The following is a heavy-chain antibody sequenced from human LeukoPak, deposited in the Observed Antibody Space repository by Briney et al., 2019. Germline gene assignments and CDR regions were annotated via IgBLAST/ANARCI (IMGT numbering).Heavy chain of an antibody. CDR3: ARDSPNEAILWWSSDY. CDR2: ISSSSSYR. Sequence: TGGSLRLSCAASGFTFSSYSMNWVRQAPGKGLEWVSSISSSSSYRYYEESVKGRFSISRDNARNSLYLQMNSLRAEDTAVYYCARDSPNEAILWWSSDYWGQGTLVTVSS. V-gene: IGHV3-21*01. D-gene: IGHD2-21*01. J-gene: IGHJ4*02. CDR1: GFTFSSYS.